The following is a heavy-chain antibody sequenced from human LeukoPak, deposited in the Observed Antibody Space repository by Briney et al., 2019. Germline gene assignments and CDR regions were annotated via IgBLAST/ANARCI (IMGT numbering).Heavy chain of an antibody. CDR1: GYSFTSYW. J-gene: IGHJ4*02. V-gene: IGHV5-51*01. Sequence: ESLKISCKGSGYSFTSYWIGWVRQMPGKGLEWMGIIYPGDSDTRYSPSFQGQVTISADKSISTAYLQWSSLKASDTAMYYCARLEVRGTGGLTPGVYYFDYWGQGTLVTVSS. CDR2: IYPGDSDT. D-gene: IGHD1-14*01. CDR3: ARLEVRGTGGLTPGVYYFDY.